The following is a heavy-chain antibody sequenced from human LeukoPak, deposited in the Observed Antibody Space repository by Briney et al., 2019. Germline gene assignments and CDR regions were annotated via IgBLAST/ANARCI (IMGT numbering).Heavy chain of an antibody. Sequence: PGGSLRLSCAPSGFTFSSYWMSWVRQAPGKGLEWVANIKQDGSEKYYVDSVKGRFTISRDNAKNSLYLQMNSLRAEDTAVYYCARGNSSSWYGGHYFDYWGQGTLVTVSS. CDR3: ARGNSSSWYGGHYFDY. V-gene: IGHV3-7*01. CDR1: GFTFSSYW. D-gene: IGHD6-13*01. CDR2: IKQDGSEK. J-gene: IGHJ4*02.